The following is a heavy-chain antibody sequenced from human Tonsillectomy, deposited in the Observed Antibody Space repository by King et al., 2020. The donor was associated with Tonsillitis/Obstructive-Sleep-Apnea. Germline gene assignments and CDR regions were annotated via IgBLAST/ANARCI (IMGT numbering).Heavy chain of an antibody. CDR1: GYTFTSYY. Sequence: QLVQSGAEVKKPGASVKVSCKASGYTFTSYYMHWVRQAPGQGLEWMGIINPSGGSTSYAQKFQGRVTMTRDTSTSTGYMELSSLRSEDTAVYYCARDMSDQIEYSSSLASSDYWGQGTLVTVSS. J-gene: IGHJ4*02. CDR3: ARDMSDQIEYSSSLASSDY. V-gene: IGHV1-46*01. D-gene: IGHD6-6*01. CDR2: INPSGGST.